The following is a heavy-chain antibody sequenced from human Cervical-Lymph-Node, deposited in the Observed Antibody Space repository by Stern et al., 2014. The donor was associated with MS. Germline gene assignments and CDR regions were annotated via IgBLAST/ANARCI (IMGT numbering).Heavy chain of an antibody. Sequence: VQLVESGAEVKKPGSSVKVSCKASGGTFSNYTITWVRQAPGQGLEWMGRIIPIVDIEKYAQKFKGRVTITADNSKSTVHKEGSRLRYEETAVYYLAILGAAAGATSACGGQGTRVTVSS. V-gene: IGHV1-69*09. CDR1: GGTFSNYT. CDR2: IIPIVDIE. D-gene: IGHD6-13*01. J-gene: IGHJ4*02. CDR3: AILGAAAGATSAC.